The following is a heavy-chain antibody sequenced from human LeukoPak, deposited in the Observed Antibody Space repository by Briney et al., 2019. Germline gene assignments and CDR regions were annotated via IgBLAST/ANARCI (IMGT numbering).Heavy chain of an antibody. CDR1: GFTFSSYA. CDR2: ISYDGSNK. Sequence: PGGSLRLSCAASGFTFSSYAMHWVRQAPGKGLEWVAVISYDGSNKYYADSVKGRFTISRDNSKNTLYLQMNSLRAEDTAVYYCATQTLSIVVVLPYYMDVRGKGTTVTVSS. V-gene: IGHV3-30-3*01. J-gene: IGHJ6*03. D-gene: IGHD2-2*01. CDR3: ATQTLSIVVVLPYYMDV.